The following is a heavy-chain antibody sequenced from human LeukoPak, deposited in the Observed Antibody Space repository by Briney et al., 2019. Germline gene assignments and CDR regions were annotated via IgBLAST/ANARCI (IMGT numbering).Heavy chain of an antibody. D-gene: IGHD1-26*01. V-gene: IGHV3-23*01. CDR2: ISGSGGST. J-gene: IGHJ4*02. CDR1: GFTFSSYG. Sequence: PGGSLRLSCAASGFTFSSYGMGWVRQAPGKGLEWVSAISGSGGSTYYADSVKGRFTISRDNSKNTLYLQMNSLRAEDTAVYYCEVGGGYFDYWGQGTLVTVSS. CDR3: EVGGGYFDY.